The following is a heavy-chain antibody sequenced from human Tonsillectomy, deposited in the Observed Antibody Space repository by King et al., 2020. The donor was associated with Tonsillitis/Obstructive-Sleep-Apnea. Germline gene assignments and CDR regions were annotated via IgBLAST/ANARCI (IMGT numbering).Heavy chain of an antibody. D-gene: IGHD2-2*02. CDR2: ISGEGGST. CDR3: AKALVRALCSICCYKGAFDI. J-gene: IGHJ3*02. Sequence: QLVQSGGGVVQPGGSLRLSCAASGFTFGDDAMHWVRQAPGKGLEWVSLISGEGGSTYCADSVKGRFTISRDNSKNSLYLQMNSLRTEDTALYYCAKALVRALCSICCYKGAFDIWGQGTIVTVSS. V-gene: IGHV3-43*02. CDR1: GFTFGDDA.